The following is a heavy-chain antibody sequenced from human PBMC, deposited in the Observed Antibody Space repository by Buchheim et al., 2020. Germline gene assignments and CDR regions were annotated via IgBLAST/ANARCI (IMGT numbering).Heavy chain of an antibody. CDR1: GYTFTSYD. CDR2: INPNSGGT. CDR3: ARDTFVGTTGGGDY. D-gene: IGHD1-1*01. J-gene: IGHJ4*02. Sequence: QVQLVQSGAEVKKPGASVKVSCKASGYTFTSYDINWVRQATGQGLEWMGWINPNSGGTNYAQKFQGRVNMTSDTSISTAYMELSRLRFDDTAVYYCARDTFVGTTGGGDYWGQGTL. V-gene: IGHV1-2*02.